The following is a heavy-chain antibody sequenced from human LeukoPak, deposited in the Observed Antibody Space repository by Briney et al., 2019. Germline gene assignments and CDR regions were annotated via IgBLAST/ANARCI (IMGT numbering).Heavy chain of an antibody. V-gene: IGHV4-34*01. D-gene: IGHD6-6*01. Sequence: SETLSLTCAVYGGSFSGYYWSWIRQPPGNGLEWTGEINHSGSTNYNPSLKSRVTISVDTSKNQFSLKLSSVTAADTAVYYCARGGIASRPYYYYYMDVWGKGTTVTVSS. CDR3: ARGGIASRPYYYYYMDV. J-gene: IGHJ6*03. CDR2: INHSGST. CDR1: GGSFSGYY.